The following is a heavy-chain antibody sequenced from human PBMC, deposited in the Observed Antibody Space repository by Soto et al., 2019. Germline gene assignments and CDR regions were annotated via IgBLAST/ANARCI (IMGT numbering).Heavy chain of an antibody. CDR3: ARDGSSSGGGCQGNYYYYYGMDV. Sequence: GGSLRLSCAASGFTFSSYAMHWVRQAPGKGLEWVAVISYDGSNKYYADSVKGRFTISRDNSKNTLYLQMNSLRAEDTAVYYCARDGSSSGGGCQGNYYYYYGMDVWGQGTTVTVSS. D-gene: IGHD3-10*01. CDR2: ISYDGSNK. V-gene: IGHV3-30-3*01. CDR1: GFTFSSYA. J-gene: IGHJ6*02.